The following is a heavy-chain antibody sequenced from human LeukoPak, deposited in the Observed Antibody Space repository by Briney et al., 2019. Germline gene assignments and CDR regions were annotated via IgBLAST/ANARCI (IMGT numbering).Heavy chain of an antibody. CDR1: GGSISSYY. CDR3: AREGAIAARISTFDP. J-gene: IGHJ5*02. D-gene: IGHD6-6*01. CDR2: IYYSGST. V-gene: IGHV4-59*12. Sequence: SETLSLTCTVSGGSISSYYWSWIRQPPGKGLEWIGYIYYSGSTNYNPSLKSRVTISVDTSKNQFSLKLSSVTAADTAVYYCAREGAIAARISTFDPWGQGTLVTVSS.